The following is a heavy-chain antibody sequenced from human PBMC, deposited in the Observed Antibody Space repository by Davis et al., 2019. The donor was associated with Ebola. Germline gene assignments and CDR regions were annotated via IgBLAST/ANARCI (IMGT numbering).Heavy chain of an antibody. V-gene: IGHV3-23*01. Sequence: GGSLRLSCAASGFTFSTYAMSWVRQAPGKGLEWVSSISDSGVGTYYADSVKGRFTISRDNSKNMLYLQMNGLRAEDTAVYFCAVGALVTMIEWGQGTLVTVSS. J-gene: IGHJ4*02. D-gene: IGHD3-22*01. CDR1: GFTFSTYA. CDR3: AVGALVTMIE. CDR2: ISDSGVGT.